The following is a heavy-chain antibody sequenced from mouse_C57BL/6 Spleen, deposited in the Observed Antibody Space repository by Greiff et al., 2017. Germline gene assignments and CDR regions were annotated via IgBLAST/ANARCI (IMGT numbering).Heavy chain of an antibody. J-gene: IGHJ4*01. CDR1: GYTFTSYW. D-gene: IGHD1-1*01. CDR2: IYPGSGST. CDR3: ARRGTTDYAMDY. Sequence: VQLQQSGAELVKPGASVKMSCKASGYTFTSYWITWVKQRPGQGLEWIGDIYPGSGSTNYNEKFKSKATLTVDTSSSTAYMQLSSLTSEDSAVYYCARRGTTDYAMDYWGQGTSVTVSS. V-gene: IGHV1-55*01.